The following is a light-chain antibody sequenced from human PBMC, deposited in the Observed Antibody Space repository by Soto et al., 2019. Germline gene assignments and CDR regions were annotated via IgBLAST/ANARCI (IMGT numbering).Light chain of an antibody. CDR2: TTS. CDR3: QQSYSTPLT. J-gene: IGKJ4*01. V-gene: IGKV1-39*01. Sequence: DIQMTQSPSSLSASLGDRVTITCRASQSISKYLNWYQHKPGKAPKLLIYTTSSMQTGVPSRVSGSGSGTDFTRTISSLQSEDFATYYCQQSYSTPLTFGGGTKVEIK. CDR1: QSISKY.